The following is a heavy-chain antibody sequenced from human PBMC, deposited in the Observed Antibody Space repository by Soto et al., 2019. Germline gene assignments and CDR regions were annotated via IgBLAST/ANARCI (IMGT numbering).Heavy chain of an antibody. Sequence: EVQLVESGGGLVQPGGSLRLSCAASGFTFSSYEMSWVRQAPGKGLEWVSYISRTSSTIFYAGSVRGRFTISGDNAKNSLFLQMKNLRSEDTAVYFCVRGLDYWGRGTLVTVSS. V-gene: IGHV3-48*03. CDR3: VRGLDY. CDR2: ISRTSSTI. J-gene: IGHJ4*02. CDR1: GFTFSSYE.